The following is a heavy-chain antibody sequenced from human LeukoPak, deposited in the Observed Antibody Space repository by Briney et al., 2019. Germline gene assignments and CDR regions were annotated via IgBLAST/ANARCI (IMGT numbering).Heavy chain of an antibody. V-gene: IGHV1-2*06. Sequence: GASVKVSCKASGYTFTGYYMHWVRQAPGQGLEWMGRINPNSGGTNYAQKFQGRVTMTRDTSISTAYMELSRLRSDDTAVYYCATGAPYCSGGSCFDYWGQGTLVTVSS. D-gene: IGHD2-15*01. CDR2: INPNSGGT. CDR3: ATGAPYCSGGSCFDY. J-gene: IGHJ4*02. CDR1: GYTFTGYY.